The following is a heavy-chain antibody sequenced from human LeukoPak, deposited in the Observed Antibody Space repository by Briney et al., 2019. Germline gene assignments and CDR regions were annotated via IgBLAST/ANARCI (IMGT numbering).Heavy chain of an antibody. Sequence: SQTLSLTCTVSGGSISSGDYYWRWIRQPPGKGLEWIGYIYYSGSTYYNPSLKSRVTISVDTSKNQFSLKLSSVTAADTAVYYCARDLLNEGNHLDYWGQGTLVTVSS. CDR3: ARDLLNEGNHLDY. J-gene: IGHJ4*02. D-gene: IGHD4-23*01. CDR2: IYYSGST. V-gene: IGHV4-30-4*01. CDR1: GGSISSGDYY.